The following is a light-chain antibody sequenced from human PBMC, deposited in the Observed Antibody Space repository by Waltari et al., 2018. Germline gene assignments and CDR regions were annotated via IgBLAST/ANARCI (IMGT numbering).Light chain of an antibody. CDR3: QNYNSAPRT. CDR2: AAS. J-gene: IGKJ1*01. V-gene: IGKV1-27*01. Sequence: DIQMTQSPSSLSPSVGDRVTITCRASQGISNYLACYQQTPGKVPKLLIYAASSLQSGVPSRFSGSGAGTDFTLTISSLQPEDVATYYCQNYNSAPRTFGQGTKVEIK. CDR1: QGISNY.